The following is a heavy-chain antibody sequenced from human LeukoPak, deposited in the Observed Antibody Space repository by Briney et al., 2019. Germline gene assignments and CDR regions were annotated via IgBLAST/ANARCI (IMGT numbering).Heavy chain of an antibody. J-gene: IGHJ4*02. CDR3: ARNEESSSSFDY. D-gene: IGHD6-6*01. CDR2: ISYDGGNK. CDR1: GFTFSSYA. V-gene: IGHV3-30-3*01. Sequence: GGSLRLSCAASGFTFSSYAMHWVRQAPGKGLEWVAVISYDGGNKYYADSVKGRFTISRDNSKNTLYLQMNSLRAEDTAVYYCARNEESSSSFDYWGQGTLVTVSS.